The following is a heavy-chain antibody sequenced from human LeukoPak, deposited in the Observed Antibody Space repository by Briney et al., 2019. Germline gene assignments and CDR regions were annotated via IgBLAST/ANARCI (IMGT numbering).Heavy chain of an antibody. CDR3: ARAMAGNPAFDY. CDR2: ISYDGSNK. CDR1: GFTFSSYA. V-gene: IGHV3-30*01. D-gene: IGHD6-19*01. Sequence: PGGSLRLSCAASGFTFSSYAMHWVRQAPGKGLEWVAVISYDGSNKYYADSVKGRFTISGDNSKNTLYLQMNSLRAEDTAVYYCARAMAGNPAFDYWGQGTLVTVSS. J-gene: IGHJ4*02.